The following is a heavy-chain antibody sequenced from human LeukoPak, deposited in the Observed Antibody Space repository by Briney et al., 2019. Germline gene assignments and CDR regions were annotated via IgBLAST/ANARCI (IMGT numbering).Heavy chain of an antibody. Sequence: GASLQICCEGGGSFFNSDWIGWGRALAEKGLGWMGIIYPGDSDTSYSPSYQGQVTFSVDKSISTAYLQWYSLKASDNAIYYCARAFCSGDSCASPYYFDSWGQGTLVTVSS. CDR3: ARAFCSGDSCASPYYFDS. V-gene: IGHV5-51*01. CDR2: IYPGDSDT. D-gene: IGHD2-15*01. J-gene: IGHJ4*02. CDR1: GSFFNSDW.